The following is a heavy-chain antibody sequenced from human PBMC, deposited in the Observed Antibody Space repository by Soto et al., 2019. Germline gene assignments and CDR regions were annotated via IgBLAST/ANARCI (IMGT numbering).Heavy chain of an antibody. Sequence: SETLSLTCTVSGGSISSGGYNWSWIRQHPGKGLEWIGYIYYSGSTYYNPSLKSRVTISVDTSKNQFSLKLSSVTAADTAVYYCARDRVEYSYGPNYYYYYGMDVWGQGTTVTVSS. CDR3: ARDRVEYSYGPNYYYYYGMDV. V-gene: IGHV4-31*03. D-gene: IGHD5-18*01. CDR2: IYYSGST. J-gene: IGHJ6*02. CDR1: GGSISSGGYN.